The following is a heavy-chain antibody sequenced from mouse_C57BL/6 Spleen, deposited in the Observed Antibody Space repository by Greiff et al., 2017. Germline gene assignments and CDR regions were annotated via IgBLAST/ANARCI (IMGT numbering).Heavy chain of an antibody. D-gene: IGHD2-4*01. Sequence: QVQLQQPGAELVRPGSSVKLSCKASGYTFTSYWMDWVKQRPGQGLEWIGNIYPSDSETHYNQKFKDKATLTVDKSSSTAYMQLSSLTSEDSAVYYCARGVIYYDYHEGYFDVWGTGTTVTVSS. CDR1: GYTFTSYW. CDR2: IYPSDSET. J-gene: IGHJ1*03. CDR3: ARGVIYYDYHEGYFDV. V-gene: IGHV1-61*01.